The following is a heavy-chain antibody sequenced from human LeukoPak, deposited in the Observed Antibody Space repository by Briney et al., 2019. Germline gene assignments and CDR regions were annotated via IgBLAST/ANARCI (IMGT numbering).Heavy chain of an antibody. CDR3: ARAIGYSSSWLGSNWYFDL. V-gene: IGHV4-39*07. D-gene: IGHD6-13*01. CDR2: IYYSGST. J-gene: IGHJ2*01. Sequence: SETLSLTCTVSGGSISSSSYYWGWIRQPPGKGLEWIGSIYYSGSTYYNPSLKSRVTISVDTSKNQFSLKLSSVTAADTAVYYCARAIGYSSSWLGSNWYFDLWGRGTLVTVSS. CDR1: GGSISSSSYY.